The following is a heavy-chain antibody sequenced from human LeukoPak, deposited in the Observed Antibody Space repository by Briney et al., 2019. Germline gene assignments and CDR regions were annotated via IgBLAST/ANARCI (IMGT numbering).Heavy chain of an antibody. CDR1: GYSISSGYY. CDR3: ARVLPGRGVRGVEIDY. CDR2: IYHSGST. D-gene: IGHD3-10*01. J-gene: IGHJ4*02. Sequence: SETLSLTCTVSGYSISSGYYWGWIRQPPGKGLEWIGSIYHSGSTYYNPSLKSRVTISVDTSKNQFSLELSSVTAADTAVYYCARVLPGRGVRGVEIDYWGQGTLVTVSS. V-gene: IGHV4-38-2*02.